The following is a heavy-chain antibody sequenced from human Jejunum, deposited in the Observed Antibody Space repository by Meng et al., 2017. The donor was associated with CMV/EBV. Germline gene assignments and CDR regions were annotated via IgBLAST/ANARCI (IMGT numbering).Heavy chain of an antibody. CDR1: SNS. D-gene: IGHD6-19*01. J-gene: IGHJ6*02. V-gene: IGHV3-48*04. CDR2: ITSSSNII. Sequence: SNSIHWVGQAPGKALECVSYITSSSNIIYYADFVKSPFTISRDNAKTSLYLQMTSLRAEDTAIYFCTRGGPSGGRYIDYYYGLDVWGQGTTVTVSS. CDR3: TRGGPSGGRYIDYYYGLDV.